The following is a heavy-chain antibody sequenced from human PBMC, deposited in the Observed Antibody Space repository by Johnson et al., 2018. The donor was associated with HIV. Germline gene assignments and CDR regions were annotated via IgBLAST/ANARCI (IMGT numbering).Heavy chain of an antibody. CDR3: ARVPYSSGWYSAFDI. CDR2: ISYDGSNK. V-gene: IGHV3-30*14. J-gene: IGHJ3*02. CDR1: GFTFSSYA. D-gene: IGHD6-19*01. Sequence: QVQLVESGGGVVQPGRSLRLSCAASGFTFSSYAMHWVRQAPGKGLEWVAVISYDGSNKYYADSVKGRFTISRDNSKNTLYLQMNSLRAEDTAVYYCARVPYSSGWYSAFDIWGQGTMVTVSS.